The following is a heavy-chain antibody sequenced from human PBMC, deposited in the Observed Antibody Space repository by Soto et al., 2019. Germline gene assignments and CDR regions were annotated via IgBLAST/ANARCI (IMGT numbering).Heavy chain of an antibody. Sequence: QVQLVQSGAEVKKPGASVKVSCKASGYTFTSYGISWVRQAPGQGLEWMGWISAYNGNTNYAQKLQGRVNITTDTSTSRAYMELRSLRSDDTAVYYGARDEIAAANYYYYYGMDVWGQGTTVTVSS. V-gene: IGHV1-18*01. CDR3: ARDEIAAANYYYYYGMDV. J-gene: IGHJ6*02. CDR2: ISAYNGNT. CDR1: GYTFTSYG. D-gene: IGHD6-6*01.